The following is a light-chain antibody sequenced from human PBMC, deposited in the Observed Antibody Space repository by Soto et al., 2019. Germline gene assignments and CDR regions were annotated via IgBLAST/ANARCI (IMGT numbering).Light chain of an antibody. J-gene: IGKJ1*01. V-gene: IGKV1-5*03. Sequence: DIQLTQSPSTLSASVGDRVIITCRASQSPSGGLAWYQQKPGKAPKLLIYKASTLKSGVPSRFSGSGSGTELTRTISSLQPDDFATYYCQQWNSYSWTFGQGTKVEI. CDR2: KAS. CDR1: QSPSGG. CDR3: QQWNSYSWT.